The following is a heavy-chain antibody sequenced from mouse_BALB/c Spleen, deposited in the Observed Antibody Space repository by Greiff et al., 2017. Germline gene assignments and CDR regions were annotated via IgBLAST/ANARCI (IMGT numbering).Heavy chain of an antibody. V-gene: IGHV1S81*02. CDR1: GYTFTSYY. CDR2: INPSNGGT. CDR3: TRGGMVYYDYDGAD. D-gene: IGHD2-4*01. J-gene: IGHJ3*01. Sequence: QVQLQQSGAELVKPGASVKSSCKASGYTFTSYYMYWVKQRPGQGLEWIGAINPSNGGTNFNEKFKSKATLTVDKSSSTAYMQLSSLTSEDSAVYYCTRGGMVYYDYDGADWGQGTLVTVSA.